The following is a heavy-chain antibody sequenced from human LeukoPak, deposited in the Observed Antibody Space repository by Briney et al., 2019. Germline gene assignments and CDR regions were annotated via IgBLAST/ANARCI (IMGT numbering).Heavy chain of an antibody. J-gene: IGHJ5*02. Sequence: TGGSLRLSCAASGFTFSEYSMSWVRQAPGKGLEWVSNIRANGGDTYYTDSVKGRFTISRDNSKNTLYLEMNSLRAEDTAVYYCAKGGYTTWFDPWGQGTLVTVSS. CDR1: GFTFSEYS. CDR3: AKGGYTTWFDP. CDR2: IRANGGDT. D-gene: IGHD2-15*01. V-gene: IGHV3-23*01.